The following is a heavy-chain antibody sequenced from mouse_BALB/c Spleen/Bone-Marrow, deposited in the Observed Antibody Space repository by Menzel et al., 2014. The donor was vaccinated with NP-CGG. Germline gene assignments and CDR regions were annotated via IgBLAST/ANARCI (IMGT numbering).Heavy chain of an antibody. CDR2: IYPGDGDT. D-gene: IGHD2-1*01. V-gene: IGHV1-80*01. CDR1: GYAFSSYW. Sequence: LVESGAELVRPGSSEKISCKASGYAFSSYWMNWVKQRPGQGLEWIGQIYPGDGDTNYSGKFKGKATLTADGSSSTAYMQLSSLTSEDSAVYFCAFGNYDFDYWGQGTTLTVSS. J-gene: IGHJ2*01. CDR3: AFGNYDFDY.